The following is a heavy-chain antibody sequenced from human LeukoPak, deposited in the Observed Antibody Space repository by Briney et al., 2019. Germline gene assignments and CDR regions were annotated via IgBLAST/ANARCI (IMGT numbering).Heavy chain of an antibody. D-gene: IGHD1-1*01. J-gene: IGHJ5*02. Sequence: GGSLRLSCAASGFTFSTYAMSWVRQAPGKGLEWVSAISGSGAYTYYADSVKGRFTISRDNSKNTLYLQMNSLRAEDTAVYYCARETKRGGFDPWGQGTLVTVSS. CDR3: ARETKRGGFDP. V-gene: IGHV3-23*01. CDR2: ISGSGAYT. CDR1: GFTFSTYA.